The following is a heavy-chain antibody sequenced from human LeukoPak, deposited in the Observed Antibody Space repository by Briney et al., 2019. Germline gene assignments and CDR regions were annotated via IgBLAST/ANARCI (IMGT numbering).Heavy chain of an antibody. J-gene: IGHJ6*02. D-gene: IGHD3-16*01. CDR2: IIPISGTA. Sequence: SVKVSCKASGNSISNYAVSWTRQAPGRGFEWMGGIIPISGTADYAQKFQGRVTITADQSTSTTYMALSSLKSEDTATYYCTTRACHAGGCSSSFYYYYGLHFWGQGTTVSVSS. CDR3: TTRACHAGGCSSSFYYYYGLHF. V-gene: IGHV1-69*13. CDR1: GNSISNYA.